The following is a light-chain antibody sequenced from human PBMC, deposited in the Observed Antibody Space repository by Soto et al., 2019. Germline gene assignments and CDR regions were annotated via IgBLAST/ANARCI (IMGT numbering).Light chain of an antibody. CDR3: QQYGGSPRIT. V-gene: IGKV3-15*01. J-gene: IGKJ5*01. Sequence: EIVMTQSPATLSVSPGGRATLSCRASQSVRTNLAWYQQKPGQAPRLLIYDASTRATGIPARFSGSGSGTDFTLIINRLEPEDVAIYYCQQYGGSPRITFGQGTRLEIK. CDR2: DAS. CDR1: QSVRTN.